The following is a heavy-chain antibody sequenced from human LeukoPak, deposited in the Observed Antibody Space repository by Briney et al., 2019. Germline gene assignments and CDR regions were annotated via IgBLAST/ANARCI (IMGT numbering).Heavy chain of an antibody. V-gene: IGHV4-39*01. CDR3: ARWPIGYNWFDP. CDR1: SGSISSYY. CDR2: IYYSGST. J-gene: IGHJ5*02. Sequence: SETLSLTCTVSSGSISSYYWGWIRQPPGKGLEWIGSIYYSGSTYYNPSLKSRVTISVDTSKNQFSLKLSSVTAADTAVYYCARWPIGYNWFDPWGQGTLVTVSS.